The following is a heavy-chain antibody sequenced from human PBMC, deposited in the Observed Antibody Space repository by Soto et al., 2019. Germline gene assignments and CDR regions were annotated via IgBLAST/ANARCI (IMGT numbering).Heavy chain of an antibody. V-gene: IGHV3-13*04. CDR2: IGTAGDT. CDR1: GFTFSSYD. D-gene: IGHD3-10*01. CDR3: ARGRGGFGETSPNWFDP. J-gene: IGHJ5*02. Sequence: EVQLVESGGGLVQPGGSLRLSCAASGFTFSSYDMHWVRQATGKGLEWVSAIGTAGDTYYPGSVKGRFTISRENAKNSLYLQMNSLRAGDTAVYYCARGRGGFGETSPNWFDPWGQGTLVTVSS.